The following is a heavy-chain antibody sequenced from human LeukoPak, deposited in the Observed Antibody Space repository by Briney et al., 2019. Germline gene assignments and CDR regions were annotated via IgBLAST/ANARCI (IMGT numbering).Heavy chain of an antibody. Sequence: SETLSLTCTVSGGSINNYYWSWIRQPPGKGLEWIGYIYYTGSTNYNPSLKSRVTISVDTSKSHFSLKMSTLTAADTAVYYCAKEKAGYCSSTSCFDGYDYWGQGTLVTVSS. CDR2: IYYTGST. CDR3: AKEKAGYCSSTSCFDGYDY. CDR1: GGSINNYY. D-gene: IGHD2-2*01. V-gene: IGHV4-59*01. J-gene: IGHJ4*02.